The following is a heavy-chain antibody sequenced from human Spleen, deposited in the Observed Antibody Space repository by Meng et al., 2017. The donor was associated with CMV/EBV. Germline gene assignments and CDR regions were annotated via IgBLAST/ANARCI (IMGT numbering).Heavy chain of an antibody. J-gene: IGHJ4*02. D-gene: IGHD2-15*01. V-gene: IGHV3-7*01. CDR3: ARDVGYLAFDY. CDR2: IKQDGSEK. Sequence: GESLKISCAASGFTFSSYWMSWVRQAPGKGLEWVANIKQDGSEKYYVDSVKGRFTISRDNAKNSLYLQMNSLRAEDTAVYYCARDVGYLAFDYWGQGTLGTSPQ. CDR1: GFTFSSYW.